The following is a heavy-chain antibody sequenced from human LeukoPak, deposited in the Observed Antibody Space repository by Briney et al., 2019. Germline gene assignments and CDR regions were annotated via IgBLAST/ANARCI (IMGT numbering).Heavy chain of an antibody. CDR3: AGVGATYFDY. CDR2: IYYSGST. J-gene: IGHJ4*02. V-gene: IGHV4-59*11. D-gene: IGHD1-26*01. Sequence: SETLSLTCTVSGGSISSHYWSWIRQSPGKGLEWIGYIYYSGSTNYNPSLKSRVTISVDTSKNQFSLKLSSVTAADTAVYYCAGVGATYFDYWGQGTLVTVSS. CDR1: GGSISSHY.